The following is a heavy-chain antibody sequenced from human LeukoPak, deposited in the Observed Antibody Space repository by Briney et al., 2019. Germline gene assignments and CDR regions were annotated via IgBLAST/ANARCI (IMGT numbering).Heavy chain of an antibody. D-gene: IGHD3-16*01. Sequence: SETLSLTCTVSGGSISPYYWSWIRQPAGKGLEWIGRIYISGSTNYNPSLKSRVTMSVDSSKNQFSLKLSSVTAADTAVYYCARHSSPYDYIWGNPRFDYWGQGTLVTVSS. CDR2: IYISGST. CDR1: GGSISPYY. J-gene: IGHJ4*02. CDR3: ARHSSPYDYIWGNPRFDY. V-gene: IGHV4-4*07.